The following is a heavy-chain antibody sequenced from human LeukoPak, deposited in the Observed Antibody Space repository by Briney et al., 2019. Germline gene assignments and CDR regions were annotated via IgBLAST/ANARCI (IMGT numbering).Heavy chain of an antibody. D-gene: IGHD4-11*01. J-gene: IGHJ4*02. CDR1: GFSFSDFC. V-gene: IGHV3-7*01. CDR3: ARGGYDVTTWYN. Sequence: TGGSLRLSCAASGFSFSDFCMSWVRQAPGKGLEWVANIKYDGSNKYYVDSVKGRFTISRDNAKNSLYLQMNSLRAEDTALYYCARGGYDVTTWYNWGQGTLVTVSS. CDR2: IKYDGSNK.